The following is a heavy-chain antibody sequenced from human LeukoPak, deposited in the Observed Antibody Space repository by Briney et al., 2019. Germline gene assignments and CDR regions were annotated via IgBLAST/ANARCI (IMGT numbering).Heavy chain of an antibody. CDR1: GGSISSGGYY. J-gene: IGHJ4*02. CDR3: ASHLWFEKYSDY. Sequence: SETLSLTCTVSGGSISSGGYYWSWIRQHPGKGLEWIGYIYYSGSTYYNPSLKSRVTISVDTSKNQFSLKLSSVTAADTAVYYCASHLWFEKYSDYWGQGTLVTVSS. D-gene: IGHD3-10*01. V-gene: IGHV4-31*03. CDR2: IYYSGST.